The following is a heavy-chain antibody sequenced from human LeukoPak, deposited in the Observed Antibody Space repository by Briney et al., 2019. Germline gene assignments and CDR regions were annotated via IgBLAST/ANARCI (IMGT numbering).Heavy chain of an antibody. CDR1: GGSFSGYY. J-gene: IGHJ3*02. D-gene: IGHD4-17*01. CDR3: ARGYGMGTFDDAFDI. Sequence: SETLFLTCAVYGGSFSGYYWSWIRQPPGKGLEWIGEINHSGSTNYNPSLKSRVTISVDTSKNQFSLKLSSVTAADTAVYYCARGYGMGTFDDAFDIWGQGTMVTVSS. V-gene: IGHV4-34*01. CDR2: INHSGST.